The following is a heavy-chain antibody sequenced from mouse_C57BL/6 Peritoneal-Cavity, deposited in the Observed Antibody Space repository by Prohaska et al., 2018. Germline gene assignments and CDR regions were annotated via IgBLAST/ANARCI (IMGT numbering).Heavy chain of an antibody. CDR2: INPDSSTI. V-gene: IGHV4-1*01. CDR3: ARGGFLYAMDY. Sequence: EVKLLQSGGGLVQPGGSLKLSCAASGIDFSRYWMSWVRRAPGQGLEWIGEINPDSSTINYAPSLKDKFIISRDNAKNTLYLQMSKVRSEDTALYYCARGGFLYAMDYWGQGTSVTVSS. CDR1: GIDFSRYW. J-gene: IGHJ4*01.